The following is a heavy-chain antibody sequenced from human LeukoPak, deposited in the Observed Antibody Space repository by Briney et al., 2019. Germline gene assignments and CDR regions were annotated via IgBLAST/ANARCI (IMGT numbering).Heavy chain of an antibody. CDR1: GFTFSSYA. CDR3: AKDLRITMIVVVITQVGAFDI. CDR2: ISGGGGNT. D-gene: IGHD3-22*01. J-gene: IGHJ3*02. V-gene: IGHV3-23*01. Sequence: GGSLRLSCAASGFTFSSYAMSWVRQAPGKGLEWVSAISGGGGNTYYADSVKGRFTISRDNSKNTLYLQMNSLRAEDTAVYYCAKDLRITMIVVVITQVGAFDIWGQGTMVTVSS.